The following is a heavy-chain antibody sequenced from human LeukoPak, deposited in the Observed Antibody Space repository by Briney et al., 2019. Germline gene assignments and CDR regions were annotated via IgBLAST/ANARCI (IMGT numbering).Heavy chain of an antibody. CDR2: INTNTGNP. V-gene: IGHV7-4-1*02. CDR3: ARDEPPPLEWLWDY. Sequence: GASVKVSCKASGYTFTGYYMHWVRQAPGQGLEWMGWINTNTGNPTYAQGFTGRFVFSLDTSVSTAYLQISSLKAEDTAVYYCARDEPPPLEWLWDYWGQGTLVTVSS. D-gene: IGHD3-3*01. J-gene: IGHJ4*02. CDR1: GYTFTGYY.